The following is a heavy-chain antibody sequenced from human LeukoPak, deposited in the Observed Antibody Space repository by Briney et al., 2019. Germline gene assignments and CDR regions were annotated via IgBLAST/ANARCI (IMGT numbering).Heavy chain of an antibody. CDR2: IYYSGTT. CDR1: GGSISNNY. D-gene: IGHD2-8*02. CDR3: ARQAYCTATRCYPFDF. Sequence: SETLSLTCTVSGGSISNNYWSWIRQPPGKGLEWIGYIYYSGTTSYNPSLKSRVTISIVTSKSQFSLILSSVSAADTAVYYCARQAYCTATRCYPFDFWGQGILVTVSS. V-gene: IGHV4-59*01. J-gene: IGHJ4*02.